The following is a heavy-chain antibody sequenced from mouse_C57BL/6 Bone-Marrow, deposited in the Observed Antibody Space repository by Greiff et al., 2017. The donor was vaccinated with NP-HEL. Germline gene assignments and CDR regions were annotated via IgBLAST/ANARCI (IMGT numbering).Heavy chain of an antibody. J-gene: IGHJ3*01. D-gene: IGHD2-1*01. CDR2: IDPSDSYT. CDR3: ARGDGNYPFAY. CDR1: GYTFTSYW. V-gene: IGHV1-69*01. Sequence: QVQLQQPGAELVMPGASVKLSCKASGYTFTSYWMHWVKQRPGQGLEWIGEIDPSDSYTNYNQKFKGKSTLTVDKSSRTAYMQLSSLTSEDSAVYYCARGDGNYPFAYWGQGTLVTVSA.